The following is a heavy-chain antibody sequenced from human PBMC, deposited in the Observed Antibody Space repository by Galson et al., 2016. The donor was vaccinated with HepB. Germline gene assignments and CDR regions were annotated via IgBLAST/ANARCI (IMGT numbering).Heavy chain of an antibody. J-gene: IGHJ6*02. CDR1: GGTFSSYA. CDR3: ARDRVARDGSTFLGEFYYYAMDV. CDR2: IITIFGTA. Sequence: SVKVSCKASGGTFSSYALNWVRQAPGQGLEWMGGIITIFGTANSAQKFQGSVTITADESTSTTYMEVSSLRSEDTAVFYCARDRVARDGSTFLGEFYYYAMDVWGQGTTVTVSS. D-gene: IGHD3-16*01. V-gene: IGHV1-69*13.